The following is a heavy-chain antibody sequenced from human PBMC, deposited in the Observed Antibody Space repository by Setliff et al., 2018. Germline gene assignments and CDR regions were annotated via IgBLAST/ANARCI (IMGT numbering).Heavy chain of an antibody. CDR2: INPGGSEK. D-gene: IGHD3-10*02. CDR1: GFSFRNCW. J-gene: IGHJ4*02. CDR3: LGAWTCSY. V-gene: IGHV3-7*01. Sequence: GGSLRLSCVGTGFSFRNCWASWVRQAPGKGPEWVASINPGGSEKYYVDSVRGRFTISRDNARNSLSLQMNSLRSDDTAVYYCLGAWTCSYWGQGTRVTVSS.